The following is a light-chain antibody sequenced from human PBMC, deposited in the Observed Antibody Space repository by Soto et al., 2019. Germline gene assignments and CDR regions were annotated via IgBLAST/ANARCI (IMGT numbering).Light chain of an antibody. CDR3: SSYSCSSTLVV. CDR1: TSDVGTYNY. Sequence: QSALTQPASVSGSPGQSITISCTGTTSDVGTYNYVSWYQQHPGKAPKLIIYEVRHRPSGVSDRFSGSKSGNTASLTISGLQAEDEADYYCSSYSCSSTLVVFGGGTKLTVL. J-gene: IGLJ2*01. CDR2: EVR. V-gene: IGLV2-14*03.